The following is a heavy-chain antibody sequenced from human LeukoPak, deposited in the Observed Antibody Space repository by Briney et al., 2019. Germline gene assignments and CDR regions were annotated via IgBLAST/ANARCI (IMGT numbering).Heavy chain of an antibody. CDR1: GYTSTGYY. Sequence: ASVKVSCKSSGYTSTGYYMHWVRQAPGQGLQWMGWINPNSGGTNYAQKFQGRVTMTRDTSISTAYMELSRLRSDDTAVYYCARPGATTGYSSGWYSYWGQGTLVTVSS. CDR3: ARPGATTGYSSGWYSY. V-gene: IGHV1-2*02. D-gene: IGHD6-19*01. CDR2: INPNSGGT. J-gene: IGHJ4*02.